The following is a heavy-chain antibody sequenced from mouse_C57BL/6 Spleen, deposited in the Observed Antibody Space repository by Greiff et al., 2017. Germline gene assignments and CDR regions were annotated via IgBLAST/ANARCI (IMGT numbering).Heavy chain of an antibody. CDR3: ARGDWSYWYFDV. J-gene: IGHJ1*03. CDR2: INPNNGGT. CDR1: GYTFTDYY. V-gene: IGHV1-26*01. D-gene: IGHD3-3*01. Sequence: EVQLQQSGPELVKPGASVKISCKASGYTFTDYYMNWVKQSHGKSLEWIGDINPNNGGTSYNQKFKGKATLTVDKSSSTAYMELRSLTSEDSAFYYCARGDWSYWYFDVWGTGTTVTVSS.